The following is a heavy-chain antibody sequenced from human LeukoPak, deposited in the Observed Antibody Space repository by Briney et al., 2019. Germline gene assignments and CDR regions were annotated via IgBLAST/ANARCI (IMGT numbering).Heavy chain of an antibody. J-gene: IGHJ6*02. CDR2: IYYSGST. CDR3: ARAVPYDYVWGSYRSGTPSNGMDV. CDR1: GGSISGGGYY. D-gene: IGHD3-16*02. V-gene: IGHV4-39*01. Sequence: SQTLSLTCTASGGSISGGGYYWGWIRQPPGKGLEWIGSIYYSGSTYYNPSLKGRVTISVDTSKNQFSLKLSSVTAADTAVYYCARAVPYDYVWGSYRSGTPSNGMDVWGQGTTVTVSS.